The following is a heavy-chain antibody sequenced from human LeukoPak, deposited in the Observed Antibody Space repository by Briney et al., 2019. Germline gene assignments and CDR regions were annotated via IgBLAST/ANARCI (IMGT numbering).Heavy chain of an antibody. Sequence: WASVKVSCKASGYTFTSYAIHWVRQAPGQRLEWMGWINAGNHNTKYSQKFQGRVTITRDTSASTAYMELRSLRSDDTAVYYCARSPSYGDYFDYWGQGTLVTVSS. V-gene: IGHV1-3*01. J-gene: IGHJ4*02. D-gene: IGHD4-17*01. CDR1: GYTFTSYA. CDR3: ARSPSYGDYFDY. CDR2: INAGNHNT.